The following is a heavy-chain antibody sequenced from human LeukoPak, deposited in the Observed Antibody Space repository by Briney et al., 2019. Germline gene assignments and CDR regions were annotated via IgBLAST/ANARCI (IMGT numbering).Heavy chain of an antibody. D-gene: IGHD3-16*01. CDR2: ISFDGSYK. CDR3: ARDQEGGADY. V-gene: IGHV3-30*03. Sequence: GGSLRLSCAASGFTFINYGMPWVRQAPGKGLEWVAVISFDGSYKYYADSVKGRFTISRDNSKNTLYLQMNSLRAEDSAVYYCARDQEGGADYWGQGTLVTVSS. CDR1: GFTFINYG. J-gene: IGHJ4*02.